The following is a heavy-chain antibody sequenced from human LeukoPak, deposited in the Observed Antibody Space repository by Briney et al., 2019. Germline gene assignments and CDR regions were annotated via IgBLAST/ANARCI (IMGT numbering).Heavy chain of an antibody. CDR1: GGSISSSGYY. J-gene: IGHJ6*03. CDR3: ARADYGENELIFDYYYYMDV. Sequence: PSETLSLTCTVSGGSISSSGYYWGWIRQPPGEGLEWIASIYYSGSTYYNPSLKSRVAISVDTSKNQLSLKLSSLTAADTAVYYCARADYGENELIFDYYYYMDVWGKGTTVTVSS. CDR2: IYYSGST. V-gene: IGHV4-39*01. D-gene: IGHD4-17*01.